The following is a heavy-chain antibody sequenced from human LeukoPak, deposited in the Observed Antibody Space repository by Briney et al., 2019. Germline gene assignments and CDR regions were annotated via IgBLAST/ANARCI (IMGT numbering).Heavy chain of an antibody. CDR1: GFTFSSYE. CDR3: ARERYCSSTSCPHGDLDY. D-gene: IGHD2-2*01. Sequence: GGSLRLSCAASGFTFSSYEMNWVRQAPGKGLGWVSYIGVSGSTMYYAESVKGRFTISRDNAKNSLYLQMNSLRAEDTAVYYCARERYCSSTSCPHGDLDYWGQGTLVSVSS. J-gene: IGHJ4*02. CDR2: IGVSGSTM. V-gene: IGHV3-48*03.